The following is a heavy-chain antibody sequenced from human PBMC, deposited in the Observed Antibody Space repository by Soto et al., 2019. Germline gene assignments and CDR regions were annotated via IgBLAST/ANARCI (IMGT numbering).Heavy chain of an antibody. V-gene: IGHV3-23*01. CDR2: IRGDGGST. J-gene: IGHJ4*02. CDR1: GLTFSTSW. CDR3: ANPPYDLLTSKPVFDY. D-gene: IGHD3-9*01. Sequence: PGGSLRLSCAASGSASGLTFSTSWMTWVRQAPGKGLEWVANIRGDGGSTYYVDSVRGRFTISRDNSKNILYLQMNSLRAEDTAVYYCANPPYDLLTSKPVFDYWGQGTLVTVSS.